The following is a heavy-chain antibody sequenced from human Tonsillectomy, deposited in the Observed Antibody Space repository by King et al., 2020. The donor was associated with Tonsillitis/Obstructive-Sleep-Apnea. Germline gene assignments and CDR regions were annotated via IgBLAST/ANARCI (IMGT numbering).Heavy chain of an antibody. CDR1: GFTFSSYG. Sequence: VQLVESGGGVVQPGRSLRLSCAASGFTFSSYGMHWVRQAPGKGLEWVAVIWYDGSNKYYADSVKGRLTISRDNSRNTLYLKMNSLRAEDTAVYYCARGDCSSTSCYHADYWGQGTLVTVSS. D-gene: IGHD2-2*01. CDR2: IWYDGSNK. CDR3: ARGDCSSTSCYHADY. J-gene: IGHJ4*02. V-gene: IGHV3-33*01.